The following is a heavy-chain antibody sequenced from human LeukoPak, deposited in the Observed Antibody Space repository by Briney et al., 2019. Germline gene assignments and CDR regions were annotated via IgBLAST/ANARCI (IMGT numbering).Heavy chain of an antibody. CDR2: ISYDGSNK. Sequence: GGSLRLSCAASGFTFSSYGMHWVRQAPGKGLEWVAVISYDGSNKYYADSVKGRFTISRDNSKNTLYLQMNSLRAEDTAVYYCASTAKYSGSYYSPYYFDYWGQGTLVTVSS. V-gene: IGHV3-30*03. CDR3: ASTAKYSGSYYSPYYFDY. CDR1: GFTFSSYG. J-gene: IGHJ4*02. D-gene: IGHD1-26*01.